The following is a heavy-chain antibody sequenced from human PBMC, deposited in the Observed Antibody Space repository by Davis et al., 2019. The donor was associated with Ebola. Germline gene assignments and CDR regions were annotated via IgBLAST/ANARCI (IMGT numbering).Heavy chain of an antibody. Sequence: GGSLRLSCAASGLTFTDAWMSWVREAPGRGLEWVGRIKSRSDGGAIDYAAPVKGRFTISRDDSRDTVFLQMNSLKIEDTAVYYCTSSNLVLRCLEWLFSDYWGQGTLVTVSS. CDR1: GLTFTDAW. CDR2: IKSRSDGGAI. V-gene: IGHV3-15*01. J-gene: IGHJ4*02. D-gene: IGHD3-3*01. CDR3: TSSNLVLRCLEWLFSDY.